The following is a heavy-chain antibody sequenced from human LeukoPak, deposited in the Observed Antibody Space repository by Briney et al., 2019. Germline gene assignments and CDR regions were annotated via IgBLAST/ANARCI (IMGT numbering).Heavy chain of an antibody. CDR3: ARDHCSSSSRYTNWFDP. Sequence: SETLSLTCTVSGGSLSSNSYSWGWIRQAPGKGLEWIGGVFDSGSTYYNPSLQSRVTVSVDTSNNQFSLKLTSVTAADTAVYHCARDHCSSSSRYTNWFDPWGQGTLVTVSS. J-gene: IGHJ5*02. CDR2: VFDSGST. D-gene: IGHD2-2*01. CDR1: GGSLSSNSYS. V-gene: IGHV4-39*07.